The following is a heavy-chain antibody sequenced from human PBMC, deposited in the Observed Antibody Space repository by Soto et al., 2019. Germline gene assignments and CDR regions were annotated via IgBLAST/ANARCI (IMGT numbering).Heavy chain of an antibody. Sequence: PSQTLSLTCAVSGDSVSSNSAAWNWIRQSPSRGLEWLGRTYYRSRWYSDYAGSVKSRIIINADTSKNQFSLHLNSVTPQDTAVYYCARGPSPLAYWGRGTVVTVSS. J-gene: IGHJ4*02. V-gene: IGHV6-1*01. CDR3: ARGPSPLAY. CDR1: GDSVSSNSAA. D-gene: IGHD6-6*01. CDR2: TYYRSRWYS.